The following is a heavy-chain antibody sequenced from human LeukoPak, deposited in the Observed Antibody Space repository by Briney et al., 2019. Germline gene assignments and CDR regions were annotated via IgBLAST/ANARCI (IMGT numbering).Heavy chain of an antibody. CDR2: IIPIFGTA. CDR1: GGTFSSYA. V-gene: IGHV1-69*05. J-gene: IGHJ4*02. D-gene: IGHD3-10*01. CDR3: ARAYYYGSGSSVPFDY. Sequence: SVKVSCKASGGTFSSYALSWVRQAPGQGLEWMGRIIPIFGTANYAQKFQGRVTITTDESTSTAYMELSSLRSEDTAVYYCARAYYYGSGSSVPFDYWGQGTLVTVSS.